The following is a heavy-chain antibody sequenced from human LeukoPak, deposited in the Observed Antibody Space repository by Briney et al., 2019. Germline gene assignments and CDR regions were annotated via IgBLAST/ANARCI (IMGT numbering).Heavy chain of an antibody. V-gene: IGHV4-59*01. CDR2: IYYSGST. J-gene: IGHJ4*02. CDR1: GGSISSYY. CDR3: ATESCSSTSCDFDY. Sequence: SETLSLTCIVSGGSISSYYWSWIRQPPGKGLEWIGYIYYSGSTNYNPSLKSRVTISLHTSMDQFSLKLNSVTAADTAVYYCATESCSSTSCDFDYWGQGTLVTVSS. D-gene: IGHD2-2*01.